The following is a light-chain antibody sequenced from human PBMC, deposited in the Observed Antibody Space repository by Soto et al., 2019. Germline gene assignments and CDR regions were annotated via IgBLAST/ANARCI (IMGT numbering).Light chain of an antibody. CDR1: GSNIGSNY. J-gene: IGLJ1*01. CDR2: RNN. V-gene: IGLV1-47*01. CDR3: AAWDDSLSGYYA. Sequence: QSVLTQPPSASGTPGQRVTISCSGSGSNIGSNYVYWYQQLPGTAPKLLIYRNNQRPSGVPDRFSGSKSGTSASLAISGLRSEDEADYYCAAWDDSLSGYYAFGTGTKVTVL.